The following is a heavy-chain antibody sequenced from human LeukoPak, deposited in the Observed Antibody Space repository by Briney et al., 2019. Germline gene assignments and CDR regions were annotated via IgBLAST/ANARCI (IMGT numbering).Heavy chain of an antibody. V-gene: IGHV3-48*03. CDR1: GFTFSSYE. CDR2: ISSTTNIR. Sequence: GGSLRLSCAASGFTFSSYEMDWVRQGPGKGLEWVSYISSTTNIRYYADSVKGRFTISRDNAKNSLYLQMHSLRAEDTALYYCTRDVGFRFDPWGQGTLVTVSS. J-gene: IGHJ5*02. D-gene: IGHD2-15*01. CDR3: TRDVGFRFDP.